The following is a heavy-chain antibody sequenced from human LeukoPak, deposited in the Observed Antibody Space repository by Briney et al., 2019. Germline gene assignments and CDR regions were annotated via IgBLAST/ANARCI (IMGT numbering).Heavy chain of an antibody. J-gene: IGHJ6*03. CDR1: DYTFPSYG. V-gene: IGHV1-18*01. Sequence: PSASVKVSCKASDYTFPSYGISCVRQAPGQGLEWMGWISAYNGNTNYAQKLQGRVTMTTDTSTSTAYMELRSLRSDDTAVYYCARGSGGHYYYMDVWGKGTTVTVSS. CDR3: ARGSGGHYYYMDV. CDR2: ISAYNGNT.